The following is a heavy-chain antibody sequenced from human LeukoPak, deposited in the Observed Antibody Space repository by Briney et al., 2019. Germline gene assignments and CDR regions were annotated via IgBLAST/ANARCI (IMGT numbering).Heavy chain of an antibody. J-gene: IGHJ4*02. CDR2: IYYSGST. Sequence: PSETVSLTCAVYGGLYSGYYGSWLRQPPGKGLEWIGSIYYSGSTYYNPSLKSRVTISVDTSKNQFSLKLSSVTAEDTAVYYCARQLGYCSSSSCYADKVDYWGQGTLVSVSS. CDR3: ARQLGYCSSSSCYADKVDY. V-gene: IGHV4-34*01. D-gene: IGHD2-2*01. CDR1: GGLYSGYY.